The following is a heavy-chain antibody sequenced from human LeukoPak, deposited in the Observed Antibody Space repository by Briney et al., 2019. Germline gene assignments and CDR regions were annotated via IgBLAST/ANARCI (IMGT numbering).Heavy chain of an antibody. CDR3: ARGGWHSSSWYFFDY. CDR2: IKQDGSEK. V-gene: IGHV3-7*03. J-gene: IGHJ4*02. Sequence: GGSLRLSCAASGFTFSSYWMSWVRQAPGKGLEWVANIKQDGSEKYYVDSVKGRFIISRDNAKNSLYLQMNSLRAEDTAVYYCARGGWHSSSWYFFDYWGQGILVTVSS. CDR1: GFTFSSYW. D-gene: IGHD6-13*01.